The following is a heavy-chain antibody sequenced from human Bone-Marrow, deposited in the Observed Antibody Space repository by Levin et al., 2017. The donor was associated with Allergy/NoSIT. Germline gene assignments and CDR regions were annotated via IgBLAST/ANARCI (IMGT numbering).Heavy chain of an antibody. CDR2: LWYDGSNT. Sequence: PGGSLRLSCAASGFTFSSYGMHWVRQAPGKGLEWVAVLWYDGSNTYYADSVKGRFTISRDNSKNTLYLQMNSLRGEDTAVYYCARGGSSGSGRGFDIWGQGTMVTVSS. V-gene: IGHV3-33*01. D-gene: IGHD6-19*01. J-gene: IGHJ3*02. CDR1: GFTFSSYG. CDR3: ARGGSSGSGRGFDI.